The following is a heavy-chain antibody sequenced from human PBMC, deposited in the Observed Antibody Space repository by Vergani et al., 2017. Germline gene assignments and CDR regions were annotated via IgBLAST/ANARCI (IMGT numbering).Heavy chain of an antibody. CDR2: INHSGST. J-gene: IGHJ3*02. V-gene: IGHV4-34*01. Sequence: QVQLQQWGAGLLKPSETLSLTCAVYGGSFSGYYWSWIRQPPGKGLEWIGEINHSGSTNYNPSLKSRVTISVDTSKNQFSLKLSSVTAADTAVYYCARDSNSNSWYGDAFDIWGQGTMVTVSS. D-gene: IGHD6-13*01. CDR1: GGSFSGYY. CDR3: ARDSNSNSWYGDAFDI.